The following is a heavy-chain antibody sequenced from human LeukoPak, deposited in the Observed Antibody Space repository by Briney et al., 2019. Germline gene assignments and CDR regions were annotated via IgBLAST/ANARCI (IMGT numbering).Heavy chain of an antibody. V-gene: IGHV3-11*01. CDR3: ARGEGVLQYYYYGMDV. D-gene: IGHD2/OR15-2a*01. CDR2: ITRSGTTI. CDR1: GFTFNDYS. J-gene: IGHJ6*02. Sequence: PGGSLRLSCAASGFTFNDYSMSWIRQAPGKGLEWLSYITRSGTTIYYAGSVKGRFTVSRDNAKNSMYLQMNSLRVEDTAVYYCARGEGVLQYYYYGMDVWGQGTTVTVSS.